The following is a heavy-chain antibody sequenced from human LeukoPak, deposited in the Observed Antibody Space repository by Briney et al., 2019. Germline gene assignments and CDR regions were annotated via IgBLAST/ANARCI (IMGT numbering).Heavy chain of an antibody. D-gene: IGHD2-2*01. J-gene: IGHJ4*02. Sequence: PWGALTLSRAASGFTLSSNFMIWVRQAPGKGLEWVSVIYSGGGTHYADSVKDRFTISSDSSKNTLYLQMNPLRAEDPAAYYCARSACTSTSCSDFWGQGTLVRVSS. CDR2: IYSGGGT. V-gene: IGHV3-53*01. CDR1: GFTLSSNF. CDR3: ARSACTSTSCSDF.